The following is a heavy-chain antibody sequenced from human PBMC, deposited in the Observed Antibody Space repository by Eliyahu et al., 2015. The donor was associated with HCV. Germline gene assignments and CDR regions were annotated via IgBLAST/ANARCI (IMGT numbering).Heavy chain of an antibody. CDR2: INNDGSGT. D-gene: IGHD1-26*01. Sequence: EVQLVESGGGLVQPGGSLRLSCAASGFSFSNYWMQWVRQAPGKGLVWVSRINNDGSGTTYADSVKGRFTISRDNAKNTLYLQMNSLRAEDTAVYYCARDQDEMGGTLDFWGQGTLVTVSS. CDR1: GFSFSNYW. V-gene: IGHV3-74*01. CDR3: ARDQDEMGGTLDF. J-gene: IGHJ4*02.